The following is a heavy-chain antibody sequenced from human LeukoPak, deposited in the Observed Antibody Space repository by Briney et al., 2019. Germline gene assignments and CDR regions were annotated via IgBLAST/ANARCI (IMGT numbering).Heavy chain of an antibody. V-gene: IGHV1-18*01. CDR3: ARERGDCSSTSCSGAFDI. D-gene: IGHD2-2*01. CDR2: ISAYNGNT. CDR1: GYTFTSYG. J-gene: IGHJ3*02. Sequence: SVKVSCKASGYTFTSYGISWVRQAPGQGLEWIGWISAYNGNTNYAQKLQGRVTMTTDTSTSTAYMELRSLRSDDTAVYYCARERGDCSSTSCSGAFDIWGQGTMVTVSS.